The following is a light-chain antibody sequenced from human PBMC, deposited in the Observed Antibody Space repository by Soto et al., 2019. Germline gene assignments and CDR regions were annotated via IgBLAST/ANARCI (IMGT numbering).Light chain of an antibody. J-gene: IGKJ3*01. CDR3: QQYGSSPFT. V-gene: IGKV3-20*01. Sequence: EIVLTQSPGTLALSPGETATLSCRASQSVSSNYLTWYQQKPGQAPRLLIHGASSRATGIPDRFSGSGSGTDFTLTISRLEPEDFAVYYCQQYGSSPFTFGPGTKVDIK. CDR1: QSVSSNY. CDR2: GAS.